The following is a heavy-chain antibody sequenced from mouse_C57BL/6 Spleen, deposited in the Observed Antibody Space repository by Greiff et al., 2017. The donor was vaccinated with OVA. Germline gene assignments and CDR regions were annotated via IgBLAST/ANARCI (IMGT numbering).Heavy chain of an antibody. Sequence: EVQLQESEGGLVQPGSSMKLSCTASGFTFSDYYMAWVRQVPEKGLEWVANINYDGSSTYYLDSLKSRFIISRDNAKNILYLQMSSLKSEDTATYYCAREEVYYAMDYWGQGTSVTVSS. CDR1: GFTFSDYY. CDR3: AREEVYYAMDY. CDR2: INYDGSST. J-gene: IGHJ4*01. V-gene: IGHV5-16*01.